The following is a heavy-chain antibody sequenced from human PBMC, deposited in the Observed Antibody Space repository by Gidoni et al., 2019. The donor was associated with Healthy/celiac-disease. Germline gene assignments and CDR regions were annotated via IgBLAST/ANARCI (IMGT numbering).Heavy chain of an antibody. CDR2: INHSGST. V-gene: IGHV4-34*01. CDR3: AREADSFGRRIDY. Sequence: QVQLQQWGAGLLKPSETLSLTCAVYAASFSGYYWCWIRQPPGKGLEWIGEINHSGSTNYNPHLKSRITISVDTSKNQFSLKRRSVTAADTAVYYCAREADSFGRRIDYWGQGTLVTVSS. CDR1: AASFSGYY. D-gene: IGHD3-22*01. J-gene: IGHJ4*02.